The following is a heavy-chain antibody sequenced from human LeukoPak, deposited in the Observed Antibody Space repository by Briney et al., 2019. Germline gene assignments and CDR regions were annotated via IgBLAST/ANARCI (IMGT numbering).Heavy chain of an antibody. V-gene: IGHV3-7*01. D-gene: IGHD6-13*01. J-gene: IGHJ6*02. CDR1: GFTFSTYW. CDR2: IKPDGTEK. Sequence: SGGSLRLSCVASGFTFSTYWMSWVRQAPGKGLEWVANIKPDGTEKYYVDSMKGRFTISRDNAKNSLYLQMNSLRAEDTAVYYCARDRGVAAAGTGYYYGMDVWGQGTTVTVSS. CDR3: ARDRGVAAAGTGYYYGMDV.